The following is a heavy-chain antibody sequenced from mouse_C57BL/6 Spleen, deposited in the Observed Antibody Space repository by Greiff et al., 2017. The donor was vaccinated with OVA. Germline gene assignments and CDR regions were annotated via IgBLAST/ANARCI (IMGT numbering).Heavy chain of an antibody. CDR3: TRQGTVDYAMDY. CDR2: IDPETGGT. V-gene: IGHV1-15*01. J-gene: IGHJ4*01. CDR1: GYTFTDYE. Sequence: QVQLKESGAELVRPGASVTLSCKASGYTFTDYEMHWVKQTPVHGLEWIGAIDPETGGTAYNQKFKGKAILTADKSSSTAYMELRSLTSEDSAVYYCTRQGTVDYAMDYWGQGTSVTVSS. D-gene: IGHD1-1*01.